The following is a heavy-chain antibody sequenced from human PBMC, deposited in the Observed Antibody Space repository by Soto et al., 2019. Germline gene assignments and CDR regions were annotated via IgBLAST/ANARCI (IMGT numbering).Heavy chain of an antibody. CDR1: GGSVSGSY. V-gene: IGHV4-59*02. Sequence: SETLSLTCTVSGGSVSGSYWSWIRQTPGKVLEWVGYIYYSGSTNYNPSLKSRITMSVDSAKNQFSLQLSSVTAADTAVSCGTKCRRTDAEGYSFDYWGRGALVTVSS. CDR2: IYYSGST. J-gene: IGHJ4*01. D-gene: IGHD2-15*01. CDR3: TKCRRTDAEGYSFDY.